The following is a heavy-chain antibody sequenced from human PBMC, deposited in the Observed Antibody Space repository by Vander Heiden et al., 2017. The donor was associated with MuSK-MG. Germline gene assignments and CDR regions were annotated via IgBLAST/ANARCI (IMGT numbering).Heavy chain of an antibody. CDR3: TTIKGLYDISV. V-gene: IGHV3-73*02. Sequence: EVQLVESGGGLVQPGGSLKLSCAASGFTFSGSAMHWVRQASGKGLEWVGRIRSKANSYATAYAASVKGRFTISRDDSKNTAYLQMNSLKTEDTAVYYCTTIKGLYDISVWGQGTTVTVSS. CDR1: GFTFSGSA. D-gene: IGHD3-9*01. J-gene: IGHJ6*02. CDR2: IRSKANSYAT.